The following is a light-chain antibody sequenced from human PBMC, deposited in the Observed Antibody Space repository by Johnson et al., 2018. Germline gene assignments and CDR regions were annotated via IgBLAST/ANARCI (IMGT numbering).Light chain of an antibody. Sequence: QSVLTQPPSVSAAPGQKVTISCSGSSSNIGNNYVSWYQQLPGTAPKLLIYENNKRPSGIPDRFSGPKSGTSATLGITALQTGDEAEYYCGTWDSSLSAGNVFGTGTKVTVL. CDR3: GTWDSSLSAGNV. CDR2: ENN. V-gene: IGLV1-51*02. J-gene: IGLJ1*01. CDR1: SSNIGNNY.